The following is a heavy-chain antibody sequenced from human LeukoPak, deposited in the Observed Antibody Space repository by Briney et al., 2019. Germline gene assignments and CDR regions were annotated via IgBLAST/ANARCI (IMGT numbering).Heavy chain of an antibody. CDR1: GFTFSSYS. J-gene: IGHJ4*02. V-gene: IGHV3-48*01. CDR3: ASVHAAYPFDS. CDR2: ISTGSSTI. Sequence: PGGSLRLSCAASGFTFSSYSMNWVRQAPGKGLEWVSYISTGSSTIYYADSVKGRFTISRDNAKDSRYLQMNSLRAEDTAVYYCASVHAAYPFDSWGQGTLVTVSS. D-gene: IGHD2-15*01.